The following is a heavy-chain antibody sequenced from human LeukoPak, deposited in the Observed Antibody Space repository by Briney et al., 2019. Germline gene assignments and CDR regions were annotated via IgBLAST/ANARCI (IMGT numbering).Heavy chain of an antibody. CDR2: VHSSGTT. J-gene: IGHJ4*02. CDR1: GASVTTYH. CDR3: ARDIRAVGATLYFDY. Sequence: MPSETLSLTCTVSGASVTTYHWSWLRQSPEKGLEWLANVHSSGTTYYNPSLRSRVSISIDTSKNQFSLKMTSVTTADTAVYYCARDIRAVGATLYFDYWGQGTLVTVSS. V-gene: IGHV4-59*02. D-gene: IGHD1-26*01.